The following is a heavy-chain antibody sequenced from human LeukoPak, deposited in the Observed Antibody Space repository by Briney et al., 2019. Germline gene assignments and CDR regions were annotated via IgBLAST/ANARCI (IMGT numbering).Heavy chain of an antibody. Sequence: EASVKVSCKASGYTFTSYYMHWVRQAPGQRLEWMGWINPNSGGTNYAQKFQGRVTMTRDTSISTAYMELSRLRSDDTAVYYCARDLGYDSSGYDYWGQGTLVTVSS. CDR1: GYTFTSYY. D-gene: IGHD3-22*01. V-gene: IGHV1-2*02. J-gene: IGHJ4*02. CDR2: INPNSGGT. CDR3: ARDLGYDSSGYDY.